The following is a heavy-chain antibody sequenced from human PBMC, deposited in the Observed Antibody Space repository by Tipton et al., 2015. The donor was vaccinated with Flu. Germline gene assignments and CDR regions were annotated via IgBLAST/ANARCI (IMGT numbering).Heavy chain of an antibody. CDR1: GGSIGSPYY. CDR3: ARCPVEMATSGWYFDL. V-gene: IGHV4-61*02. J-gene: IGHJ2*01. Sequence: TLSLTCSVSGGSIGSPYYWSWIRQPAGKGLEWIGRIYTSGSTNYNPSLKSRVTISVDTSKNQFSLKLSSVTAADTAVYYCARCPVEMATSGWYFDLWGRGTLVTVSS. CDR2: IYTSGST. D-gene: IGHD5-24*01.